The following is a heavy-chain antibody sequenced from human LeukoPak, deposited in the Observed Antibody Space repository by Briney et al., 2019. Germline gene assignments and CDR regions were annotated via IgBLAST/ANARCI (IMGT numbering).Heavy chain of an antibody. V-gene: IGHV3-21*01. CDR1: RLTLNSYS. J-gene: IGHJ4*02. CDR3: ARDIGVGYSSGWSLGY. CDR2: ISSSSSYI. D-gene: IGHD6-19*01. Sequence: GGSLRLSCAASRLTLNSYSMNWVRQATGKGLEWVSSISSSSSYIYYADSVKRRFTISRDNAKNSLYLQMNSLRAEDTAVYYCARDIGVGYSSGWSLGYWGQGTLVTVSS.